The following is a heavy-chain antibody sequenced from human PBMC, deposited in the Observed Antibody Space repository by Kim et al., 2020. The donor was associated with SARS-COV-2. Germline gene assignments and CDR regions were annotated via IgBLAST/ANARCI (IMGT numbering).Heavy chain of an antibody. D-gene: IGHD1-1*01. CDR3: ARVTTGTFDY. Sequence: YSDSVKGRFTISRDNFKNTLFLEISSRSSADTALYYCARVTTGTFDYWGQGTLVTVSS. V-gene: IGHV3-30*03. J-gene: IGHJ4*02.